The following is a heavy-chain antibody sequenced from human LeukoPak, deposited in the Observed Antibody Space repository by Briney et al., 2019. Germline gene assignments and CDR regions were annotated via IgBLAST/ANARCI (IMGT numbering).Heavy chain of an antibody. CDR2: INPNSGGT. J-gene: IGHJ5*02. CDR3: AREAHSGSYVNWFDP. CDR1: GYTFTGYY. V-gene: IGHV1-2*02. Sequence: ASVTVTFKASGYTFTGYYMHWVRQAPGQGLEWMGWINPNSGGTNYAQKFQGRVTMTRDTSISTAYMGLSRLRSDDTAVYYCAREAHSGSYVNWFDPWGQGTQVTVSS. D-gene: IGHD1-26*01.